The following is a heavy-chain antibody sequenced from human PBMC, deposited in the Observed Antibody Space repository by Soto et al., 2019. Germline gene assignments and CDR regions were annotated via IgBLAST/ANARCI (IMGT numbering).Heavy chain of an antibody. Sequence: QVQLQQWGAGLLKPSETLSLTCAVYGEALNSYYWSCIRQPPGKGLEWIGEINYSGRINYNPYLRSRVTISAVASSMQFSLRLNSVTAADTAVYYCTRGQWSDRFLNWGQGTLLTVSS. J-gene: IGHJ4*02. CDR3: TRGQWSDRFLN. D-gene: IGHD2-15*01. CDR2: INYSGRI. CDR1: GEALNSYY. V-gene: IGHV4-34*01.